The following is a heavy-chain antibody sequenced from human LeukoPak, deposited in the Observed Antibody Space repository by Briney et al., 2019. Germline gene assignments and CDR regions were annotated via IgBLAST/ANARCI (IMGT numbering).Heavy chain of an antibody. Sequence: GGSLRLSCAASGFTFDDYAMHWVRQAPGKGLEWVSLISGDGGSTYYADSVKGRFTISRDNSKNSLYLQMNSLRSEDTALYYCAKDMGGSGRNWASNWFDPWGQGTLVTVSS. CDR1: GFTFDDYA. V-gene: IGHV3-43*02. CDR2: ISGDGGST. D-gene: IGHD1-26*01. J-gene: IGHJ5*02. CDR3: AKDMGGSGRNWASNWFDP.